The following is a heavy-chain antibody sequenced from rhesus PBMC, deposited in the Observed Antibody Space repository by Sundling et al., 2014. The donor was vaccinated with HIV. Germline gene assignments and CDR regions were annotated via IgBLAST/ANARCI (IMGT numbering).Heavy chain of an antibody. Sequence: EVQLVESGGGLVQPGGSLRLSCAASGFTFSSYGMYWVRQAPGKGLEWISAISSGGGSTYYADSVKGRFTISRDNSKNTLSLQMNSLRAEDTAVYYCAPSTEIVAAAGTGGWGQGVLVTVSS. J-gene: IGHJ4*01. CDR3: APSTEIVAAAGTGG. CDR1: GFTFSSYG. V-gene: IGHV3S42*01. CDR2: ISSGGGST. D-gene: IGHD6-25*01.